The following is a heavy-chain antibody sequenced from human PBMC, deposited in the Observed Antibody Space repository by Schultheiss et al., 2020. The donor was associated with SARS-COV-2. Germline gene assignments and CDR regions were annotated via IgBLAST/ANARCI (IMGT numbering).Heavy chain of an antibody. Sequence: GGSLRLSCAASGFTFSNAWMSWVRQAPGKGLEWVSYISSSSSTIYYADSVKGRFTISRDNSKNTLYLQMNSLRAEDTAVYYCARDPRYNWNDDESGWFDPWGQGTLVTVSS. V-gene: IGHV3-48*01. CDR2: ISSSSSTI. J-gene: IGHJ5*02. CDR3: ARDPRYNWNDDESGWFDP. CDR1: GFTFSNAW. D-gene: IGHD1-1*01.